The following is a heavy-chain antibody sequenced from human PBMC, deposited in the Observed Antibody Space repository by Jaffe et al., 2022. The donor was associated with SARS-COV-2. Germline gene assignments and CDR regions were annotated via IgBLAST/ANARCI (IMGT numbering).Heavy chain of an antibody. Sequence: QLQLQEAGPGLVKPSETLSLTCIVSGGSISGSSYYWGWTRQPPGKGLEWIGSIYYSGRTYYNPSLKSRVTISVDTSKNQFSLKLSSVTAADTAVYYCAREDCRGGSCYLSQYYYYFMDVWGKGTTVTVSS. CDR3: AREDCRGGSCYLSQYYYYFMDV. D-gene: IGHD2-15*01. CDR1: GGSISGSSYY. CDR2: IYYSGRT. V-gene: IGHV4-39*02. J-gene: IGHJ6*03.